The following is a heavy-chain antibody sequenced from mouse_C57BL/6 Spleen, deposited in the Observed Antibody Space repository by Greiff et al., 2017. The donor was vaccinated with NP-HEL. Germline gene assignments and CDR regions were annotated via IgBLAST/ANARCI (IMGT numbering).Heavy chain of an antibody. Sequence: VQLQQSGAELVKPGASVKLSCKASGYTFTSYWMHWVKQRPGQGLEWIGMIHPNSGSTNYNEKFKSKATLTVDKSSSTAYMQLSSLTSEDSAVYYCARSGDGYGAWFAYWGQGTLVTVSA. D-gene: IGHD2-2*01. CDR1: GYTFTSYW. CDR3: ARSGDGYGAWFAY. J-gene: IGHJ3*01. CDR2: IHPNSGST. V-gene: IGHV1-64*01.